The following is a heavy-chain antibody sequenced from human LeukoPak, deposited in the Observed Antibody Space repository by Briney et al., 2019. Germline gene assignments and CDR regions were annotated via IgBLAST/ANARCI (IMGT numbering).Heavy chain of an antibody. CDR2: INPNSGNT. J-gene: IGHJ4*02. D-gene: IGHD6-13*01. Sequence: ASVKVSCKASGYTFTGYFIHWVRQAPGQGLEWMGWINPNSGNTGYAQKFQGRVTMTRNTSISTAYMELSSLRSEDTAVYYCARAVRAAAGLYYFDYWGQGTLVTVSS. CDR3: ARAVRAAAGLYYFDY. V-gene: IGHV1-8*02. CDR1: GYTFTGYF.